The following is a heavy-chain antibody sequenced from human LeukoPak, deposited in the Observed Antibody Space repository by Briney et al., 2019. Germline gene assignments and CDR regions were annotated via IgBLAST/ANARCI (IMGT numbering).Heavy chain of an antibody. V-gene: IGHV4-34*01. D-gene: IGHD3-3*01. J-gene: IGHJ6*02. Sequence: SETLSLTCAVYGGSFSGYYWSWIRQPPGKGLEWIGEINHSGSTNYNPSLKSRVTISVDTSKNQFSLKLSSVTAADTAVYYCARGAPTQYYDFWGGYSRYYGMDVWGQGTTVTVSS. CDR3: ARGAPTQYYDFWGGYSRYYGMDV. CDR2: INHSGST. CDR1: GGSFSGYY.